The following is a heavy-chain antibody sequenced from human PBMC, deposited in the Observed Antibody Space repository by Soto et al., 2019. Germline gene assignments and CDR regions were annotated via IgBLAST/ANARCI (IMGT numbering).Heavy chain of an antibody. D-gene: IGHD6-19*01. J-gene: IGHJ6*02. CDR1: GYTFTSYA. CDR2: INAGNGNT. V-gene: IGHV1-3*01. CDR3: ARDLGSGWPDYGMDV. Sequence: ASVKVPCKASGYTFTSYAMHWVRQAPGQRLEWMGWINAGNGNTKYSQKFQGRVTITRDTSASTAYMELSSLRSEDTAVYYCARDLGSGWPDYGMDVWGQGTTVTVSS.